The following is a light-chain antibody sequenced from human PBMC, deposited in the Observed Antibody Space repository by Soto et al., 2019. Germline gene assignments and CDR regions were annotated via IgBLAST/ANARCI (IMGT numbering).Light chain of an antibody. V-gene: IGKV1-39*01. J-gene: IGKJ1*01. Sequence: DIQMTQSPSSLSASVGDRVTISCRASQSISSYLNWYQQKPGRAPKVLISAASNLQTGVPSRFRGSGSVTDFALTISSLQPEDFAAYYCQQSYSAPTTFGQGTKVDIK. CDR2: AAS. CDR3: QQSYSAPTT. CDR1: QSISSY.